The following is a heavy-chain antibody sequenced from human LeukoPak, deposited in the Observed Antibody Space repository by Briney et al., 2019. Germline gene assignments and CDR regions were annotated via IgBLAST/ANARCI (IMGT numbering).Heavy chain of an antibody. CDR3: ARVAGYYYDRAFDM. Sequence: ASVRVSCKASGYTFTAYYIHWVRQVPGQGLEWMGWINPNSGGTNYAQKFQGRVAMTRDPSISTAYMELSRLRSDDTAVYYCARVAGYYYDRAFDMWGQGTMVTVSS. CDR1: GYTFTAYY. CDR2: INPNSGGT. J-gene: IGHJ3*02. V-gene: IGHV1-2*02. D-gene: IGHD3-22*01.